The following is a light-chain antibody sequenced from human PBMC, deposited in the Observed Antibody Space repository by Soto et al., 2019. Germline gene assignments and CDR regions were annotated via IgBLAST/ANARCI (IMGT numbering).Light chain of an antibody. J-gene: IGLJ3*02. Sequence: QSVLTQPASVSGSPGQSITISCTGSSSNVGAYNDVSWYQQHPGIAPQLIIYEVNHRPSGVSSRFSGSKSGNTASLTISGLQAEDEGDYYCSSYTTSATLVFGGGTKVTVL. V-gene: IGLV2-14*01. CDR3: SSYTTSATLV. CDR2: EVN. CDR1: SSNVGAYND.